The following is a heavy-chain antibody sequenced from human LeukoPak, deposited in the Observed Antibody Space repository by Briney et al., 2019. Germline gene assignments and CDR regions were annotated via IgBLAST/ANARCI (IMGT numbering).Heavy chain of an antibody. Sequence: SETLSLTCTVSGGSISSSSYSWSWIRQPPGKGLEWIGYIYYSGSTYYNPSLKSRVTISVDTSKNQFSLKLSSVTAADTAVYYCARGTKNQIDSSGYYYDYWGQGTLVTVSS. CDR1: GGSISSSSYS. D-gene: IGHD3-22*01. CDR2: IYYSGST. CDR3: ARGTKNQIDSSGYYYDY. V-gene: IGHV4-30-4*01. J-gene: IGHJ4*02.